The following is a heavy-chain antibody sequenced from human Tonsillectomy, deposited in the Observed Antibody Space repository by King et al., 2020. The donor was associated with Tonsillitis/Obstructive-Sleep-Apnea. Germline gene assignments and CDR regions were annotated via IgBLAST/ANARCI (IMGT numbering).Heavy chain of an antibody. CDR2: ISAYNGNT. Sequence: QLVQSGAEVKKPGASVKVSCEASGYTFTSYDITWVRQAPGQGLECMGWISAYNGNTNYAQKFQGRVTMTTDTSTSTAYMELRSLRSDDTAVYYCARGCGRTYNGNYYYYYYYMDVWGKGTTVTVSS. CDR1: GYTFTSYD. CDR3: ARGCGRTYNGNYYYYYYYMDV. D-gene: IGHD1-26*01. J-gene: IGHJ6*03. V-gene: IGHV1-18*01.